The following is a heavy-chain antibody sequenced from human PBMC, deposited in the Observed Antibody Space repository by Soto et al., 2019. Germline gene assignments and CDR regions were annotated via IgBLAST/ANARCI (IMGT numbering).Heavy chain of an antibody. J-gene: IGHJ6*02. Sequence: GGSLRLSCAASGFTFSSYAMSWVRQAPGKGLEWVSYISSDSRYIYHADSGKGRFTISRDNSRNSVYLQMNSLRDEDTAVYYCARLKLVDFFFINVDVYDMDVWGQGTPVTVSS. V-gene: IGHV3-21*01. CDR2: ISSDSRYI. CDR3: ARLKLVDFFFINVDVYDMDV. D-gene: IGHD2-15*01. CDR1: GFTFSSYA.